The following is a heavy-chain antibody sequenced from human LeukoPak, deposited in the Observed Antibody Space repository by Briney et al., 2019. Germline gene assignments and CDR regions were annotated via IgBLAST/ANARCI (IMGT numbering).Heavy chain of an antibody. CDR2: INPNSGVT. J-gene: IGHJ5*02. CDR1: GYTFTAYN. D-gene: IGHD2-2*01. Sequence: ASVKVSCKASGYTFTAYNMHWVRQAPGQGFEWMGWINPNSGVTNYAQKFQGRVTMTRDTSITTAYMELSSLRYDDTAVYYCAKGSVVVPAGDWFDPWGQGTLVTVSS. V-gene: IGHV1-2*02. CDR3: AKGSVVVPAGDWFDP.